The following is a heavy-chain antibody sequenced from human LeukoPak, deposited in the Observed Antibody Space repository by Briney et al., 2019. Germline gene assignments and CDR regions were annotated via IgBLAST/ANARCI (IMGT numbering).Heavy chain of an antibody. Sequence: SVKVPCKASGGTFSSYAISWVRQAPGQGLEWMGGIIPIFGTANYAQKFQGRVTITADESTSTAYMELSSLRSEDTAVYYCASQTTVTTTAIFSDYWGQGTLVTVSS. J-gene: IGHJ4*02. V-gene: IGHV1-69*13. CDR3: ASQTTVTTTAIFSDY. CDR1: GGTFSSYA. D-gene: IGHD4-17*01. CDR2: IIPIFGTA.